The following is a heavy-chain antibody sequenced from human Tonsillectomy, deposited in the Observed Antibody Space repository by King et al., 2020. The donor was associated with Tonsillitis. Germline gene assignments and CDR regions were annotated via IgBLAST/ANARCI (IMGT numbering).Heavy chain of an antibody. J-gene: IGHJ6*02. CDR1: GFTFDDYA. CDR2: ISWNSGYI. CDR3: AKEGHHDNYTSWYYYGMDV. D-gene: IGHD4-11*01. V-gene: IGHV3-9*01. Sequence: EVQLVESGGDLVQPGRSLRLSCAASGFTFDDYAMHWVRQAPGKGLEWVSGISWNSGYIGYADSVKGRFTISRDNAKNSLYLQMNSLRAEDTALYYCAKEGHHDNYTSWYYYGMDVWGQGTTVTVSS.